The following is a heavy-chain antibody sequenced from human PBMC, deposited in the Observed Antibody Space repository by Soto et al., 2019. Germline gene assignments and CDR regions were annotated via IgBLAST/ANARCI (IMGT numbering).Heavy chain of an antibody. CDR2: IIPSFGTA. V-gene: IGHV1-69*13. CDR3: ASTYYYGSARSYYYYGMDG. Sequence: SVKVSCQASGGTFSIYAISWVRQAPGQGLEWMGGIIPSFGTANYAQKVQGRVRMTADESTSTAYMEMSSLRAEDTAVYYCASTYYYGSARSYYYYGMDGWGQGTTVTVSS. CDR1: GGTFSIYA. D-gene: IGHD3-10*01. J-gene: IGHJ6*01.